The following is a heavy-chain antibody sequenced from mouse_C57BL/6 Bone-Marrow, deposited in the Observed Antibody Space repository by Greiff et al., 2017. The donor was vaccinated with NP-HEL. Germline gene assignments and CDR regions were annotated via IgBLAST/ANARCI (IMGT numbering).Heavy chain of an antibody. J-gene: IGHJ4*01. D-gene: IGHD1-1*01. V-gene: IGHV1-4*01. CDR2: INPSSGYT. CDR3: ARNMLHYYGSSYEAMDY. Sequence: QVQLQQSGAELARPGASVKMSCKASGYTFTSYTMHWVNQRPGQGLEWIGYINPSSGYTKYNQKFKDKATLTADKSSSTAYMQLSSLTSEDSAVYYCARNMLHYYGSSYEAMDYWGQGTSVTVSS. CDR1: GYTFTSYT.